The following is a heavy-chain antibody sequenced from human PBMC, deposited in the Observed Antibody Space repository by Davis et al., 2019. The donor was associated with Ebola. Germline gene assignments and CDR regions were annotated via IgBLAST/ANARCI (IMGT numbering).Heavy chain of an antibody. Sequence: PGGSLRLSCAASGFTFSSYWMHWVRQAPGKGLEWVSSISSSSSSRYYADSVKGRFTISRDNAKNSLYLQMNSLRAEDTAVYYCARDRPLDFFFGDYYGMDVWGQGTTVTVSS. V-gene: IGHV3-21*01. D-gene: IGHD3-16*01. CDR1: GFTFSSYW. CDR2: ISSSSSSR. J-gene: IGHJ6*02. CDR3: ARDRPLDFFFGDYYGMDV.